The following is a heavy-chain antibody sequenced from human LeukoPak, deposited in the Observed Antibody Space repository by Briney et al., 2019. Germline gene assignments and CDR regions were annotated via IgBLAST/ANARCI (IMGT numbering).Heavy chain of an antibody. Sequence: SETLSLTCAVYAGSFSGYYWSWIRQPPGKGLEWIGEINHSGSTNYNPSLKSRATISVDTSKNQFSLTLSSVTAAGTAVYYCARIQDIVVVPAAVNWFDPWGQGTLVTVSS. CDR2: INHSGST. D-gene: IGHD2-2*01. CDR3: ARIQDIVVVPAAVNWFDP. CDR1: AGSFSGYY. J-gene: IGHJ5*02. V-gene: IGHV4-34*01.